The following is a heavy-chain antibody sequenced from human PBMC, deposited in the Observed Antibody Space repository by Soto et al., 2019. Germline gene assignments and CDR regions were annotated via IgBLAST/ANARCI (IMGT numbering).Heavy chain of an antibody. Sequence: SETLSLTCAVYGGSFSGYYWIWIRQPPGKGLEWIGYIYYSGSTNYNPSLKSRVTISVDTSKNQFSLKLSSVTAADTAVYYCARHPPGYCCCFNGYSPSYFYSRAQRTPVPVSS. CDR1: GGSFSGYY. CDR3: ARHPPGYCCCFNGYSPSYFYS. V-gene: IGHV4-59*08. D-gene: IGHD2-15*01. J-gene: IGHJ5*01. CDR2: IYYSGST.